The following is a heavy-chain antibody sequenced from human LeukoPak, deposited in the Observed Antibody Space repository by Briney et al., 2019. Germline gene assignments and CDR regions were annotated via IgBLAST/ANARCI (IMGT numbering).Heavy chain of an antibody. V-gene: IGHV3-30*04. J-gene: IGHJ4*01. CDR1: GFTFSSYA. Sequence: GGSPRLSCAASGFTFSSYAMHWVRQAPGKGLEWVAVISYDGSNKYYADSVKGRFTISRDNSKNTLYLQMNSLRAEDTAVYYCARGSSARFIGPEYWGHGTLVTVSS. D-gene: IGHD1-26*01. CDR2: ISYDGSNK. CDR3: ARGSSARFIGPEY.